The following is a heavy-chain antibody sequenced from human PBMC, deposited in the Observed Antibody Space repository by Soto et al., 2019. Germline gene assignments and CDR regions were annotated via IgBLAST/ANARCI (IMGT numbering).Heavy chain of an antibody. Sequence: QVQLVQSGAEVKKPGASVKVSCKASGYSFTSYDINWVRQATGQGLEWMGWMNPNSGNTGYAQKFQGRVTMTRNTSISTAYMELSSPRSEDTAVYYCARVSMGSSSEDFQHWGQGTLVTVSS. CDR2: MNPNSGNT. CDR3: ARVSMGSSSEDFQH. V-gene: IGHV1-8*01. CDR1: GYSFTSYD. D-gene: IGHD6-6*01. J-gene: IGHJ1*01.